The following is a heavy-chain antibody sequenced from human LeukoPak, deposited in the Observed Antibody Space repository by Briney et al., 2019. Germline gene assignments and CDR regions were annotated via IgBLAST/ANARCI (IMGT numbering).Heavy chain of an antibody. J-gene: IGHJ4*02. CDR1: GGSISSSSYY. CDR3: ARRWSSSRDPFDY. Sequence: VKPSETLSLTCTVSGGSISSSSYYWGWIRQPPGKGLEWIGSIYYSGSTYYNPSLKSRVTISVDTSRNQFSLKLSSVTAADTAVYYCARRWSSSRDPFDYWGQGTLVTVSS. D-gene: IGHD6-13*01. CDR2: IYYSGST. V-gene: IGHV4-39*01.